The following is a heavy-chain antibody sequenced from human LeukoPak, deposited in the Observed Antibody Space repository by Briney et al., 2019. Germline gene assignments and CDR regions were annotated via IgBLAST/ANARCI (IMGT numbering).Heavy chain of an antibody. CDR3: ARSPSDIVVVVAALPYYFDY. J-gene: IGHJ4*02. CDR1: GGTFSSYA. V-gene: IGHV1-69*05. Sequence: RSSVKVSCKASGGTFSSYAISWVRQAPEQGLEWMGGIIPIFGTANYAQKFQGRVTITTDESTSTAYMELSSLRSEDTAVYYCARSPSDIVVVVAALPYYFDYWGQGTLVTVSS. D-gene: IGHD2-15*01. CDR2: IIPIFGTA.